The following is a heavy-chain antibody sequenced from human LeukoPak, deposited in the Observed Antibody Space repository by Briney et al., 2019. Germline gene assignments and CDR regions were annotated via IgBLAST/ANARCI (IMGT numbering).Heavy chain of an antibody. CDR3: AKEIAAAGRGYFQH. Sequence: GGSLRFSCAASGFTFSSYAMSWVRQAPGKGLEWVSAISGSGGSTYYADSVKGRFTISRDNSKNTLYLQMNSLRAEDTAVYYRAKEIAAAGRGYFQHWGQGTLVTVSS. CDR1: GFTFSSYA. V-gene: IGHV3-23*01. J-gene: IGHJ1*01. CDR2: ISGSGGST. D-gene: IGHD6-13*01.